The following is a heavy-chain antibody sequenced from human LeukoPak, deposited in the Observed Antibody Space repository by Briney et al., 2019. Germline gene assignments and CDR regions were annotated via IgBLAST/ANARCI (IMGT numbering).Heavy chain of an antibody. D-gene: IGHD2-15*01. CDR2: INWNGGST. CDR3: ARDWHCSGGSCYGGGWFDP. CDR1: GFTFGNYG. Sequence: PGGSLRLSCAASGFTFGNYGMSWVRQAPGKGLEWVSGINWNGGSTGYADSVEGRFTISRDNAKNSQYLQMNSLRAEDTAVYYCARDWHCSGGSCYGGGWFDPWGQGTLVTVSS. J-gene: IGHJ5*02. V-gene: IGHV3-20*04.